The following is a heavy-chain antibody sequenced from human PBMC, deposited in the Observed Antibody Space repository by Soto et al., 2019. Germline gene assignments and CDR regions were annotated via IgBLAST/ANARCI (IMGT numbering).Heavy chain of an antibody. D-gene: IGHD6-13*01. CDR2: IFSNDEK. CDR3: ASTYSSSWYWFDP. Sequence: QVTVKESGPVLVKPTETLTLTCTVSGFSLSNAGLGVSWIRQPPGKALEWLAHIFSNDEKSYSTSLKSRLTIPKDTSKRQLVLTMTNMDPVDTATYYCASTYSSSWYWFDPWGQGTLVTVSS. CDR1: GFSLSNAGLG. J-gene: IGHJ5*02. V-gene: IGHV2-26*04.